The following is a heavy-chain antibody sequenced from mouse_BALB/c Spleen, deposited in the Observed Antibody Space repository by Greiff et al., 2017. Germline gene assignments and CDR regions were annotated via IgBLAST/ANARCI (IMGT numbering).Heavy chain of an antibody. Sequence: QVQLQQPGAELVRPGASVKLSCKASGYTFTSYWINWVKQRPGQGLEWIGNIYPSDSYTNYNQKFKDKATLTVDKSSSTAYMQLSSPTSEDSAVYYCTREGNGTTWFAYWGQGTLVTVSA. D-gene: IGHD2-14*01. V-gene: IGHV1-69*02. CDR3: TREGNGTTWFAY. J-gene: IGHJ3*01. CDR1: GYTFTSYW. CDR2: IYPSDSYT.